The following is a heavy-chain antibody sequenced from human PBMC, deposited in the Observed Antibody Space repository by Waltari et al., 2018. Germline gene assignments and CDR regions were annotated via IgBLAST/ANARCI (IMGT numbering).Heavy chain of an antibody. D-gene: IGHD6-19*01. CDR1: GFSFSSFW. V-gene: IGHV3-74*01. Sequence: EVQLVESGGVLVHPGGSLSLSCAASGFSFSSFWMHWVRRAPGKGLEWCSRMDRGSDGISKSYAASVRGRFTSFRDNSKNTLYLQMNSLRADDTGVYYCARELYDSGSGDYPGRDYWGQGTLVTVSS. CDR3: ARELYDSGSGDYPGRDY. CDR2: MDRGSDGISK. J-gene: IGHJ4*02.